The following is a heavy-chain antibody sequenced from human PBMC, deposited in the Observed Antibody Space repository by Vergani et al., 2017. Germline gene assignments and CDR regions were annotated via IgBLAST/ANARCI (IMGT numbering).Heavy chain of an antibody. Sequence: QVQLVQSGAEVKKPGASVKVSCKASGGTFSSYAISWVRQAPGQGLEWMGRIIPILGIANYAQKFQGRVTITADKSTSTAYMELSSLRSEDTAVYYCARGVLLWFGESLSGYMDVWGKGTTVTVSS. CDR3: ARGVLLWFGESLSGYMDV. CDR1: GGTFSSYA. J-gene: IGHJ6*03. CDR2: IIPILGIA. V-gene: IGHV1-69*04. D-gene: IGHD3-10*01.